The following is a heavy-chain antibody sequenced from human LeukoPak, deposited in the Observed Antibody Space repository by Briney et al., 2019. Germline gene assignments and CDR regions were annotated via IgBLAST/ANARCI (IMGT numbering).Heavy chain of an antibody. V-gene: IGHV3-53*01. Sequence: AGGSLRLSCAASGFTVSSNYMSWVRQAPGKGLEWVSVIYSGGSTYYADSVKGRFTISRDNSKNTLYLQMNSLRAEDTAVYYCARDHRVVGMDVWGQGTTVTVPS. D-gene: IGHD2-15*01. J-gene: IGHJ6*02. CDR3: ARDHRVVGMDV. CDR2: IYSGGST. CDR1: GFTVSSNY.